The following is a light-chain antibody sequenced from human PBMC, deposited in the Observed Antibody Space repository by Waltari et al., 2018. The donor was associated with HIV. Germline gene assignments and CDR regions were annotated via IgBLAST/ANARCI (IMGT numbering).Light chain of an antibody. V-gene: IGLV1-44*01. CDR2: NNN. Sequence: QSVLTQPPSTSGTPGKRVTISCSGGSSNIGSNSVNWYQQFPGTAPKLLIHNNNQRPSGVPDQFSGSKSGTSASLAISGLQSEDEAHYYCAAWDDRLNGLVFGGGTKLTVL. J-gene: IGLJ2*01. CDR1: SSNIGSNS. CDR3: AAWDDRLNGLV.